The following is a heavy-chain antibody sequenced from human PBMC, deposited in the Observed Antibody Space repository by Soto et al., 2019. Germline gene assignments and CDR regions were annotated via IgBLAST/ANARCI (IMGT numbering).Heavy chain of an antibody. CDR2: IYYSGRT. Sequence: PSETLSLTCTVSGASISSGGYYWSWIRQHPGKGLEWIGYIYYSGRTYHNPSLKSRVTISVDTSKNQFSLKLSSVTAADTAVYYCARDEVGGPNWFDPWGQGTLVTVSS. CDR1: GASISSGGYY. CDR3: ARDEVGGPNWFDP. V-gene: IGHV4-31*03. J-gene: IGHJ5*02. D-gene: IGHD3-3*01.